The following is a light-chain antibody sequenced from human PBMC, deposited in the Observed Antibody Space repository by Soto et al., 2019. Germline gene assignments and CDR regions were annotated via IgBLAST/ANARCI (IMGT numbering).Light chain of an antibody. J-gene: IGKJ1*01. Sequence: DVVMTQSPLSLPVTLGQPASISCRSSQSLVHSDGNTYLNWCQQRPGQSPRRLIYQVSNRDSGVPDRFSGSGSGTDFTLKISRVEAEDVGVDYCMQATHWPPWTFGQGTKVEIK. V-gene: IGKV2-30*02. CDR2: QVS. CDR1: QSLVHSDGNTY. CDR3: MQATHWPPWT.